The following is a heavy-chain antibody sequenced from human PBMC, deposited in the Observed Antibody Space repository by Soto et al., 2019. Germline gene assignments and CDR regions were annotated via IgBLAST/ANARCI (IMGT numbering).Heavy chain of an antibody. V-gene: IGHV1-69*02. J-gene: IGHJ4*02. Sequence: QVQLVQSGAEVKKPGSSVKVSCEASGGTFSSYTINGVRQAAGQGLEWMGRIIPILGIAKCAQKFQGRVTITADKSTSTAYMELSSLRSEDTAVYYCARHYGDYNGGYWGQGTLVTVSS. D-gene: IGHD4-17*01. CDR3: ARHYGDYNGGY. CDR2: IIPILGIA. CDR1: GGTFSSYT.